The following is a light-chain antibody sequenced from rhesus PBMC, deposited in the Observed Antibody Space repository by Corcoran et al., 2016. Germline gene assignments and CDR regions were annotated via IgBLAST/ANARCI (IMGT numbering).Light chain of an antibody. V-gene: IGKV2-104*02. CDR3: LQSLEFPLT. CDR1: QSLLDSEDGRTY. Sequence: DIVRTQTPLSLPVTPGEPASISCRSSQSLLDSEDGRTYLDWPLQRPGQSPQVLIYEVSNRASGVSDRFRGSGSENVVTLKISRVEAEDVGIYYCLQSLEFPLTFGGGTKLEIK. J-gene: IGKJ4*01. CDR2: EVS.